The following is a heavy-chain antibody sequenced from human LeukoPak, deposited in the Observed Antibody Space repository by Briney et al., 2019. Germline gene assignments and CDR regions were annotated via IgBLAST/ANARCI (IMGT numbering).Heavy chain of an antibody. CDR2: INSDGSST. D-gene: IGHD3-9*01. CDR3: AKVTGYFDWLLGSGWFDP. V-gene: IGHV3-74*01. Sequence: GGSLRLSCAASGFTFSSYWMHWVRHAPGKGLVWVSRINSDGSSTSYADSVKGRFTISRDNSKNTLYLQMNSLRAEDTAVYYCAKVTGYFDWLLGSGWFDPGGQGTLVTVSS. CDR1: GFTFSSYW. J-gene: IGHJ5*02.